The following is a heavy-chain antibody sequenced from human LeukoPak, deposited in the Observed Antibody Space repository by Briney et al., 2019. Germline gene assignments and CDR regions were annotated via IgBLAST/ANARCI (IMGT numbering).Heavy chain of an antibody. V-gene: IGHV1-46*03. Sequence: ASVKVSCKASGYTFTSYYMHWVRQAPGQGLEWMGIINPSCGSTSYAQKFQGRVTMTRDTSTSTVYMELSSLRSEDTAVYYCAREGNDGLSGYDYWGQGTLVTVS. D-gene: IGHD3-22*01. J-gene: IGHJ4*02. CDR3: AREGNDGLSGYDY. CDR2: INPSCGST. CDR1: GYTFTSYY.